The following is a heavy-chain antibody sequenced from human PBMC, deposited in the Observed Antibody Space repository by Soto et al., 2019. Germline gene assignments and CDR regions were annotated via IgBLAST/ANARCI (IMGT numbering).Heavy chain of an antibody. CDR2: IKQDGSEK. V-gene: IGHV3-7*01. J-gene: IGHJ6*02. Sequence: QPGGSLRLSCAASGFTFSSYWMSWVRQAPGKGLEWVANIKQDGSEKYYVDSVKGRFTISRDNAKNSLYLQMNGLRAEDTAVYYCAGLRNYYYYGMDVWGQGTTVTVSS. D-gene: IGHD3-16*01. CDR3: AGLRNYYYYGMDV. CDR1: GFTFSSYW.